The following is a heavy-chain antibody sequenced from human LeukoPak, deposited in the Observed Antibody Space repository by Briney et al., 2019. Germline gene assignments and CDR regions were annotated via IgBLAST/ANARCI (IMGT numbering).Heavy chain of an antibody. CDR1: GGSIRSGDYY. V-gene: IGHV4-30-4*01. CDR3: ARAAMVRGVLLNYFDY. D-gene: IGHD3-10*01. CDR2: IYYSGST. J-gene: IGHJ4*02. Sequence: SETLSLTCTVSGGSIRSGDYYWSWIRQPPGKGLEWIGYIYYSGSTYYNPSLKSRVTISVDTSKNQFSLKLSSVTAADTAVYYCARAAMVRGVLLNYFDYWGQGTLVTVSS.